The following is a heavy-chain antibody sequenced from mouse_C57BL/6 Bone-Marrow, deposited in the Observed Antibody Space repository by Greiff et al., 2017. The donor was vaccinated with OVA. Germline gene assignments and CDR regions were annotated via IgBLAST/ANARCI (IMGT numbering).Heavy chain of an antibody. CDR1: GYTFTSYW. J-gene: IGHJ3*01. V-gene: IGHV1-52*01. Sequence: QVQLQQPGAELVRPGSSVKLSCKASGYTFTSYWMHWVKQRPIQGLEWIGNIDPSDSETHYNQKFKDKATLTVDKSSSTAYMQLSSLTSEDSAVYYCARPHYYGSSSGFAYWGQGTLVTVSA. CDR2: IDPSDSET. D-gene: IGHD1-1*01. CDR3: ARPHYYGSSSGFAY.